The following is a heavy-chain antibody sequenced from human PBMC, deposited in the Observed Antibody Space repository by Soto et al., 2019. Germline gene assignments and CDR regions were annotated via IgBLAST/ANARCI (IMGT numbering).Heavy chain of an antibody. J-gene: IGHJ6*03. CDR3: ASVPVTTSNYYYYMDV. CDR1: GYTFTSYD. Sequence: ASVKVSCKASGYTFTSYDINCVRQATGQGLEWMGWMNPNSGNTGYAQKFQGRVTMTRNTSISTAYMELSSLRSEDTAVYYCASVPVTTSNYYYYMDVWGKGTTVTVSS. D-gene: IGHD4-17*01. CDR2: MNPNSGNT. V-gene: IGHV1-8*01.